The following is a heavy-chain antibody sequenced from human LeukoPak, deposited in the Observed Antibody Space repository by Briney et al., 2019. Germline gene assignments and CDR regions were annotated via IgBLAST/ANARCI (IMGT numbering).Heavy chain of an antibody. J-gene: IGHJ4*02. CDR1: GYTFTSYD. CDR3: ARGTGYCSGGSCYDFDY. V-gene: IGHV1-8*01. Sequence: ASVKVSCKASGYTFTSYDINWVRQATGQGLEWMGWMNPNSGNTGYAQKFQGRVTMTRNTSISTAYMELSSLGSEDTAVYYCARGTGYCSGGSCYDFDYWGQGTLVTVSS. D-gene: IGHD2-15*01. CDR2: MNPNSGNT.